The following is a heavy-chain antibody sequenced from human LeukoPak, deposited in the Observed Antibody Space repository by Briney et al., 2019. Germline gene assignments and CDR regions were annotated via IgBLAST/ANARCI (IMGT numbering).Heavy chain of an antibody. D-gene: IGHD2-15*01. CDR1: GGSIRSGSYY. Sequence: SETLSLTCTVSGGSIRSGSYYWSWIRQPAGKGLEWIGRIYTSGSTNYNPSLKSRVTISVDTSKNQFSLKLSSVTAADTAVYYCARMGSYCSGGNCYSWYYFDCWGQGTLVTVSS. CDR3: ARMGSYCSGGNCYSWYYFDC. J-gene: IGHJ4*02. CDR2: IYTSGST. V-gene: IGHV4-61*02.